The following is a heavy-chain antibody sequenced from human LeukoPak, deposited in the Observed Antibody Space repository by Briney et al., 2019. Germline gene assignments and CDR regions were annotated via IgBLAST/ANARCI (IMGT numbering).Heavy chain of an antibody. D-gene: IGHD3-10*01. CDR3: VKDTHNYDSATYSFDC. Sequence: GGSLRLSCVASGFTFSSSAMSWVRQAPGKGLDWVSGITGSDDSTYYGDSVKGRFTISRDNSKNTLYLQLNTLRAEDTAVYYCVKDTHNYDSATYSFDCWGQGTLVSVSS. CDR1: GFTFSSSA. J-gene: IGHJ4*02. CDR2: ITGSDDST. V-gene: IGHV3-23*01.